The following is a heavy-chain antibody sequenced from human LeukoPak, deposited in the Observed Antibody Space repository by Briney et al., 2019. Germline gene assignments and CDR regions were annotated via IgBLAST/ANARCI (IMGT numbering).Heavy chain of an antibody. D-gene: IGHD5-18*01. CDR2: IYYSGST. V-gene: IGHV4-59*11. Sequence: ASETLSLTCTVSGGSISSHHWSWIRQPPGKGLEWIGYIYYSGSTNYNPSLKSRVTISVDTSKNQFSLKLSSVTAADTAVYYCARSPNTAMVKYYCMDVWGKGTTVTVSS. CDR3: ARSPNTAMVKYYCMDV. J-gene: IGHJ6*03. CDR1: GGSISSHH.